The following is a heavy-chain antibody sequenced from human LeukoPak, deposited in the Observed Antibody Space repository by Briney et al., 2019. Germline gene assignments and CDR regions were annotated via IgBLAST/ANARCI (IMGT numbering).Heavy chain of an antibody. V-gene: IGHV1-69*05. J-gene: IGHJ4*02. Sequence: SVKVFCKASGGTFSSYAISWVRQAPGQGLEWMGGIIPIFGTANYAQKFQGRVTITTDESTSTAYMELSGLRSEDTAVYYCARTGLAYYDILTGYSTQYYDYWGQGTLVTVSS. CDR3: ARTGLAYYDILTGYSTQYYDY. CDR1: GGTFSSYA. CDR2: IIPIFGTA. D-gene: IGHD3-9*01.